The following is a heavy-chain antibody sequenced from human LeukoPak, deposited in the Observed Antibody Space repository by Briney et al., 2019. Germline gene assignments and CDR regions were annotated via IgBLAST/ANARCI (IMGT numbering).Heavy chain of an antibody. CDR1: GFTFSAYY. CDR3: ARDVGSDF. CDR2: ISDSGTTV. J-gene: IGHJ4*02. Sequence: AGGSLRLSCAASGFTFSAYYMTWIRQAPGEGLQWVSYISDSGTTVEYTGSVKGRFTISRDNAKNALYLQMNSLRVEDTGIYYCARDVGSDFWGQGTLVSVSS. V-gene: IGHV3-11*04.